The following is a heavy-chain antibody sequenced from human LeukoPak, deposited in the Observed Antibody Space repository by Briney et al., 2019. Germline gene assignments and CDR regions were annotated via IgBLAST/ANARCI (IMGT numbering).Heavy chain of an antibody. CDR3: ARDRESSPWELLLDY. J-gene: IGHJ4*02. Sequence: SETLSLTCDVSGYSIRSGYYWAWIRQPPGKGLEWIGSLHHTRSTYYNPSLKSRVTMSVDRSNNKLSLQLSSATAADTALYYCARDRESSPWELLLDYWGQGVLVTVSS. CDR1: GYSIRSGYY. CDR2: LHHTRST. V-gene: IGHV4-38-2*02. D-gene: IGHD3-10*01.